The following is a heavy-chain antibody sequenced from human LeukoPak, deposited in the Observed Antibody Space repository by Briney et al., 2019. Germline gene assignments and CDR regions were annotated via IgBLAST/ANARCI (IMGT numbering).Heavy chain of an antibody. CDR1: GFTFDDYA. CDR3: AKDTGYYYGSGSYSDY. CDR2: ISWNSGSI. J-gene: IGHJ4*02. V-gene: IGHV3-9*01. Sequence: GGSLRLSCAASGFTFDDYAMHWVRQAPGKGLEWVSGISWNSGSIGYADSVKGRFTISRDNAKNSLYLQMNSLRAEDTALYYCAKDTGYYYGSGSYSDYWGQGTLVTVSS. D-gene: IGHD3-10*01.